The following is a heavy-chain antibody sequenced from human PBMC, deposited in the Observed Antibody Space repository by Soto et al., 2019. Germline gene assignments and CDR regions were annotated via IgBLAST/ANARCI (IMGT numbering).Heavy chain of an antibody. CDR3: AASWISTSY. J-gene: IGHJ4*02. Sequence: GGSLRLSCAVSGFTFGNYWMHWVRQAPGKGLVWVSRVSPDGRTATYADSVKGRFTISRDNAKSTLYLQMNSLRAEDTAVYYCAASWISTSYWGRGTLVTVSS. D-gene: IGHD2-2*03. CDR2: VSPDGRTA. V-gene: IGHV3-74*01. CDR1: GFTFGNYW.